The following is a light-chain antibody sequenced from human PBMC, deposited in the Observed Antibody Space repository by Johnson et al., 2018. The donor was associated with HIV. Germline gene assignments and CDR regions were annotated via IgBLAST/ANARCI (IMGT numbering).Light chain of an antibody. CDR1: SSNIGNNY. CDR3: GTWDSSLSARYV. Sequence: QSVLTQSPSVSAAPGQKVTISCSGSSSNIGNNYVSWYQQLPGTAPKLLIYDNNKRPSGIPDRFSGSKSGTSATLGITGLQTGDDADYYCGTWDSSLSARYVFGTGTKVTVL. J-gene: IGLJ1*01. CDR2: DNN. V-gene: IGLV1-51*01.